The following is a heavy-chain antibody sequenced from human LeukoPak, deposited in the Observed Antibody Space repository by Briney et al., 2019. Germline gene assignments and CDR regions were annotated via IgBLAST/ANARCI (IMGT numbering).Heavy chain of an antibody. Sequence: GGSLRLSCAASGFTFSSYAMTWVRQAPGEGLQWVSDISGSGSSAYYADSVRGRFTISRDNSKNTLYLQMNSLRAEDTAVYYCAKWVTKTIFGVVIKDYLDYWGQGTLVTVSS. CDR3: AKWVTKTIFGVVIKDYLDY. CDR1: GFTFSSYA. V-gene: IGHV3-23*01. CDR2: ISGSGSSA. D-gene: IGHD3-3*01. J-gene: IGHJ4*02.